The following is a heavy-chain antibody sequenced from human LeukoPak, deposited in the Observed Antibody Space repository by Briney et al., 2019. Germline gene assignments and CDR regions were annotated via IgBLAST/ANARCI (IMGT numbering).Heavy chain of an antibody. D-gene: IGHD2-2*01. Sequence: GESLKISCKGSGYSFTSYWIGWVRQMPGKGLGWMGIIYPGDSDTRYSPSFQGQVTISADKSISTAYLQWSSLKASDTAMYYCARRVGYCSSTSCFYWFDPWGQGTLVTVSS. CDR3: ARRVGYCSSTSCFYWFDP. J-gene: IGHJ5*02. CDR2: IYPGDSDT. V-gene: IGHV5-51*01. CDR1: GYSFTSYW.